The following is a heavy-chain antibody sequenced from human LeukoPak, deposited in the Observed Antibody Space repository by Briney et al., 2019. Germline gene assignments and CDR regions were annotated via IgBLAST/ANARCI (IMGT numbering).Heavy chain of an antibody. V-gene: IGHV6-1*01. CDR2: AYYWSKWSY. Sequence: PSQTLSLTCAISGDSVSTTGGAWNWIRPSPSRGLEWLGRAYYWSKWSYDYAVSVQSRITINPDTSKNQFSLQLNSVAPEDTAVYYCARGRDNAFDIWGQGTMVSVSS. CDR1: GDSVSTTGGA. J-gene: IGHJ3*02. CDR3: ARGRDNAFDI.